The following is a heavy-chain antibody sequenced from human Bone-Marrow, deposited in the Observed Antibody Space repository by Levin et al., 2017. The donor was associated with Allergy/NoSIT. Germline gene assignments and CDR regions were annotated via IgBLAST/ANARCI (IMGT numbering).Heavy chain of an antibody. D-gene: IGHD3-10*01. CDR1: GFTFSSYA. CDR3: AREALLWFGEIYYYYYGMDV. Sequence: PPGGSLRLSCAASGFTFSSYAMHWVRQAPGKGLEWVAVISYDGSNKYYADSVKGRFTISRDNSKNTLYLQMNSLRAEDTAVYYCAREALLWFGEIYYYYYGMDVWGQGTTVTVSS. V-gene: IGHV3-30-3*01. CDR2: ISYDGSNK. J-gene: IGHJ6*02.